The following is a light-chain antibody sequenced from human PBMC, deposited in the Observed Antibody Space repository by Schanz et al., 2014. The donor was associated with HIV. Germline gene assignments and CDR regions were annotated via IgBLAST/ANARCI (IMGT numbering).Light chain of an antibody. CDR2: KAS. CDR3: QQSSSYSWT. J-gene: IGKJ1*01. CDR1: QDIRAR. Sequence: DIQMTQSPSTLSASVGDRVTITCRASQDIRARLAWHQQKPGKAPNLLISKASALGAGVQARFSGSGSGTEFTLTLSTLESDDFTHYYCQQSSSYSWTFGQGTKVEIK. V-gene: IGKV1-5*03.